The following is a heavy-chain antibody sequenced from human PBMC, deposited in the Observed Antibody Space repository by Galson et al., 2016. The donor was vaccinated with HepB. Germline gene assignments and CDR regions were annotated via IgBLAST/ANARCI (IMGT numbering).Heavy chain of an antibody. CDR2: ISYSATT. CDR3: ARALYYYDRSVSAYYYYMDV. J-gene: IGHJ6*03. Sequence: TLSLTCNISGTSVSSGKSYWNRIRQHPGKGLEWIAYISYSATTYSSPSLRSPRSISVDTYETQFSLRLKAVTAADTAVYYCARALYYYDRSVSAYYYYMDVWGKGTTVTVS. D-gene: IGHD3-22*01. V-gene: IGHV4-31*01. CDR1: GTSVSSGKSY.